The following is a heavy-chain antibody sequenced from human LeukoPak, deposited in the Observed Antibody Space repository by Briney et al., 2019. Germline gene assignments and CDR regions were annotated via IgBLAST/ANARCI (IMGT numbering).Heavy chain of an antibody. D-gene: IGHD3-10*01. CDR2: IFSSGST. J-gene: IGHJ4*02. V-gene: IGHV4-4*07. CDR1: GDSISSYY. Sequence: PSETLSLTCTVSGDSISSYYWSWIRQPAGKGLEWIGRIFSSGSTNYNPSLKSRVNMSIDSSKNQFSLRLNSVTAADTAVYYCARDLKGVYFDYWGPGILVTVSS. CDR3: ARDLKGVYFDY.